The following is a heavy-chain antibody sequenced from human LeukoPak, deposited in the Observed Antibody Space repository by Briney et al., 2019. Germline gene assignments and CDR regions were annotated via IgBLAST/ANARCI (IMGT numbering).Heavy chain of an antibody. V-gene: IGHV3-49*04. J-gene: IGHJ6*03. CDR3: TREKRYLDV. CDR2: IRSKTYGGTT. Sequence: GGSLRLSCTASGFTFGDYAMSWVRQAPGKGLEWVGFIRSKTYGGTTEYAASVKGRFTISRDESKSIAYLQMNSLKTEDTAVYYCTREKRYLDVWGKGTTVTISS. CDR1: GFTFGDYA.